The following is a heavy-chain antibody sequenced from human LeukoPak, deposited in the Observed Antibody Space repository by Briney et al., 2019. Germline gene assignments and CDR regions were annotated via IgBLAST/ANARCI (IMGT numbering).Heavy chain of an antibody. J-gene: IGHJ4*02. D-gene: IGHD3-3*01. Sequence: SETLSLTCTVSGGSISGGDYYWSWIRQPPGKGLERIGYIYDSGSTYYNPSLKSRVTISVDTSKNQFSLKLSSVTAADTAVYYCAREPGSFGVVTYFDYWGQGTLVTDSS. CDR1: GGSISGGDYY. CDR3: AREPGSFGVVTYFDY. CDR2: IYDSGST. V-gene: IGHV4-30-4*08.